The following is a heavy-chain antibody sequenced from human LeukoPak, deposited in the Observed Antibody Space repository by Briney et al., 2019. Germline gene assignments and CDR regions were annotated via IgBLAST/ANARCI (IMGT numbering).Heavy chain of an antibody. CDR2: ISYDGSYK. D-gene: IGHD4-23*01. CDR3: AKDITRYGGNAVDY. Sequence: GESLKISCAASGFTFSSYGIHWVRQAPGKGLEWVAVISYDGSYKYYADSVKGRFTVSRDNSKNTLYLQMNSLRAEDTAVYYCAKDITRYGGNAVDYWGQGTLVTVSS. CDR1: GFTFSSYG. V-gene: IGHV3-30*18. J-gene: IGHJ4*02.